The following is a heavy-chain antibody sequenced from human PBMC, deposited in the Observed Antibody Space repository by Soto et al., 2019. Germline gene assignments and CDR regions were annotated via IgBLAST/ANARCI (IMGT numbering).Heavy chain of an antibody. CDR3: ASITMIVVVPRDYGMDV. J-gene: IGHJ6*02. CDR2: INHSGST. V-gene: IGHV4-34*01. Sequence: PSETLSPTCAVYGGSFSGYYWSWIRQPPGKGLEWIGEINHSGSTNYNPSLKSRVTISVDTSKNPFSLKLSSVTAADTAVYYCASITMIVVVPRDYGMDVWGQETTVTVSS. CDR1: GGSFSGYY. D-gene: IGHD3-22*01.